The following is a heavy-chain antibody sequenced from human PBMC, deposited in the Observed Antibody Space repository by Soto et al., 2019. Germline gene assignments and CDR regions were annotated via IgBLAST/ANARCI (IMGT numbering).Heavy chain of an antibody. Sequence: QLQLQESGSGLVKPSQTLSLTCAVSGGSISSGGSSWSWIRQPPGKGLEWIGYIYHSGSTYYNPSLKSRVTISVDRSKNQFSLKLSSVTAADTAVYYCARAGDSSGPVALGYWGQGTLVTLSS. D-gene: IGHD6-19*01. CDR2: IYHSGST. V-gene: IGHV4-30-2*01. J-gene: IGHJ4*02. CDR3: ARAGDSSGPVALGY. CDR1: GGSISSGGSS.